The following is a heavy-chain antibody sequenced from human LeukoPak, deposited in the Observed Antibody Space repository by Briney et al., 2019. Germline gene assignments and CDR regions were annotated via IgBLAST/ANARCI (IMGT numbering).Heavy chain of an antibody. Sequence: GGSLRLSCAASGFTFDDYAMHWVRQGPGKGLEWVSLINWDGSSTYYADSVKGRFTITRDNIKNSLFLQMHSLRGEDSALYYCVRGEDSRGFYPIDFWGQGTLVTVSS. CDR2: INWDGSST. D-gene: IGHD3-22*01. V-gene: IGHV3-43D*03. CDR3: VRGEDSRGFYPIDF. J-gene: IGHJ4*02. CDR1: GFTFDDYA.